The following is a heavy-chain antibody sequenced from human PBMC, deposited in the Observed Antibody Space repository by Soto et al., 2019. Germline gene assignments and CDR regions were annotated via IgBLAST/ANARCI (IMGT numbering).Heavy chain of an antibody. CDR3: AIQYYYDSTGYYAGFRSGDAFDI. CDR2: INPSGGST. CDR1: GYTFTSYY. V-gene: IGHV1-46*01. J-gene: IGHJ3*02. Sequence: SSVKVSCKASGYTFTSYYMHWVRQAPGQGLEWMGIINPSGGSTSYAQKFQGRVTMTRDTSTSTVYMELSSLRSEDTAVYYCAIQYYYDSTGYYAGFRSGDAFDIWGQGTMVTVSS. D-gene: IGHD3-22*01.